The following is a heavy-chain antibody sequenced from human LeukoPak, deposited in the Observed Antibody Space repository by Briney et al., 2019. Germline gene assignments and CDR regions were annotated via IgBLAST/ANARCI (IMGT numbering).Heavy chain of an antibody. CDR2: IYYSGST. D-gene: IGHD2-21*02. J-gene: IGHJ5*02. Sequence: PSETLSLTCTVSGGSISSSSYYWGWIRQPPGKGLEWIGSIYYSGSTYYKPSLKSRVTISVDTSKNQFSLKLSSVTAADTAVYYCARDPREEIVVVTYGVWFDPWGQGTLVTVSS. CDR1: GGSISSSSYY. CDR3: ARDPREEIVVVTYGVWFDP. V-gene: IGHV4-39*02.